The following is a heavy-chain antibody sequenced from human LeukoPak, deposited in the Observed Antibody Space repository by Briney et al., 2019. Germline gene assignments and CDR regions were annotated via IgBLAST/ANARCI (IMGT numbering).Heavy chain of an antibody. CDR2: INTDGSST. CDR3: TGGFRAGVDY. Sequence: GGSLRLSCAASGFTFSSYWVHWVRQAPGKGLVWVSAINTDGSSTNYADSVKGRFTISRDNAKNTLYLQMNSLRAEDTALYYCTGGFRAGVDYWGQGTLVTVSS. V-gene: IGHV3-74*01. D-gene: IGHD3-16*01. J-gene: IGHJ4*02. CDR1: GFTFSSYW.